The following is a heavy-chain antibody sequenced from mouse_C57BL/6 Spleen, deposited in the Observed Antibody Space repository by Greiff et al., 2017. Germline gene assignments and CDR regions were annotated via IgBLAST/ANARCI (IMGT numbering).Heavy chain of an antibody. J-gene: IGHJ3*01. D-gene: IGHD3-2*01. Sequence: EVKLMESGGGLVQPGGSLSLSCAASGFTFTDYYMSWVRQPPGKALEWLGFIRNKANGYTTEYSASVKGRFTISRDNSQSILYLQMNALRAEDSATYYCARSQDSWAYWGQGTLVTVSA. V-gene: IGHV7-3*01. CDR3: ARSQDSWAY. CDR2: IRNKANGYTT. CDR1: GFTFTDYY.